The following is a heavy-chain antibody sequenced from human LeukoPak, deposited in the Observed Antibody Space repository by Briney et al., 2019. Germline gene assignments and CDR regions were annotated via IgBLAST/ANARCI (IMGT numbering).Heavy chain of an antibody. Sequence: GGSLRLSCAASGFTFSSYSMNWVRQAPGKGLEWVSSISSSSSYIYYVDSVKGRFTISRDNAKNSLYLQMNSLRAEDTAVYYCAREGSYYYYFDYWGQGTLVTVSS. CDR3: AREGSYYYYFDY. D-gene: IGHD1-26*01. J-gene: IGHJ4*02. V-gene: IGHV3-21*01. CDR1: GFTFSSYS. CDR2: ISSSSSYI.